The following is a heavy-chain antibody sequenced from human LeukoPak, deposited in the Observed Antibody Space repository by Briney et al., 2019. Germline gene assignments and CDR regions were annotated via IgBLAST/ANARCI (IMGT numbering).Heavy chain of an antibody. D-gene: IGHD3-10*01. Sequence: ASVKVSCKASGYTFTSYDIYWVRQATGQGLEWMGWMNPNSGNTGYAQKFQGRVTITRNTSISTAYMELSSLRSEDTAVYYCARGQGLWFGESPLDVWGKGTTVTVSS. CDR1: GYTFTSYD. V-gene: IGHV1-8*03. CDR2: MNPNSGNT. J-gene: IGHJ6*04. CDR3: ARGQGLWFGESPLDV.